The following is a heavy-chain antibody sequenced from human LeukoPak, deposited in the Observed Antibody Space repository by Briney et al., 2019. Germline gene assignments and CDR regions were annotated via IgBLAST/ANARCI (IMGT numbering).Heavy chain of an antibody. D-gene: IGHD6-6*01. CDR3: ARVPAFEYSSSSENYP. Sequence: PGGSLRLSCAASGFTFSSYEMNWVRQAPGKGLEWVSYISSSGSTIYYADSVKGRFTISRDNAKNSLYLQMNSLRAEGTAVYYCARVPAFEYSSSSENYPWGQGTLVTVSS. V-gene: IGHV3-48*03. J-gene: IGHJ5*02. CDR2: ISSSGSTI. CDR1: GFTFSSYE.